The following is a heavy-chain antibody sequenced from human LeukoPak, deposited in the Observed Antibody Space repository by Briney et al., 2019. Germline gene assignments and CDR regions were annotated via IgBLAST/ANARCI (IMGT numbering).Heavy chain of an antibody. J-gene: IGHJ3*02. D-gene: IGHD1-26*01. CDR2: FDPEDGET. V-gene: IGHV1-24*01. CDR1: GYTLTELS. CDR3: ATEGSYGWALDI. Sequence: ASVKVSCKVSGYTLTELSMHWVRQAPGKGLEWMGGFDPEDGETIYAQKFQGRVTMTEDTSTDTAYMELSSLRSEDTAVYYCATEGSYGWALDIWGQGTMVTVSS.